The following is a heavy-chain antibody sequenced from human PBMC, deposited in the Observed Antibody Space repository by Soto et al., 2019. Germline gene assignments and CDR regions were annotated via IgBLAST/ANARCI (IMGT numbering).Heavy chain of an antibody. CDR1: VGTFSDYN. Sequence: VQLVQSGAEVKRPGSSVKVSCKAPVGTFSDYNIAWVRQARGQGLEWMGRIIPKLGITNYAHKFQDRVRITADKATSTAYTELTSLRYEDTAVYLCARVEGTRTTNFYHYMDVWGEGTAVTVS. CDR2: IIPKLGIT. CDR3: ARVEGTRTTNFYHYMDV. J-gene: IGHJ6*03. D-gene: IGHD2-8*01. V-gene: IGHV1-69*02.